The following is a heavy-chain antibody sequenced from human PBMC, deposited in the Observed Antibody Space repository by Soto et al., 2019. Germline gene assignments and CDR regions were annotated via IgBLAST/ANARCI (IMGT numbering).Heavy chain of an antibody. D-gene: IGHD3-10*01. Sequence: PSETLSLTCTVSGGSISSGGYYWSWIRQHPGKGLEWIGYIYYSGSTYYNPSLKSRVTISVDTSKNQFSLKLSSVTAADTAVYYCLGSGSYYNFDYWGQGTLVTVSS. J-gene: IGHJ4*02. CDR2: IYYSGST. V-gene: IGHV4-31*03. CDR3: LGSGSYYNFDY. CDR1: GGSISSGGYY.